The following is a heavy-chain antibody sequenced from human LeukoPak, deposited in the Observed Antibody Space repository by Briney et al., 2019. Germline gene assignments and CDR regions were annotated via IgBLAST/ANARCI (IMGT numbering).Heavy chain of an antibody. CDR1: GFTFSSYG. Sequence: PGGSLRLSCAASGFTFSSYGMHWVRQAPGKGLEWMAIITYDGSNKYYADSVKGRFTISRDKSKNTVYMEVNSLRAEDTAVYYCARIGAGSSRDYWGQGTLVTVSS. V-gene: IGHV3-33*01. CDR3: ARIGAGSSRDY. D-gene: IGHD6-13*01. J-gene: IGHJ4*02. CDR2: ITYDGSNK.